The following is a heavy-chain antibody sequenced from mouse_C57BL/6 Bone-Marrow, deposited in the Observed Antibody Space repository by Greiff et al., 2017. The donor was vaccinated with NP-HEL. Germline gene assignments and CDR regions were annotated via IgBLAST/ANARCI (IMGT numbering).Heavy chain of an antibody. CDR1: GYTFTSYW. V-gene: IGHV1-64*01. Sequence: QVQLQQPGAELVKPGASVKLSCKASGYTFTSYWMHWVKQRPGQGLEWIGMIHPNSGSTNYNEKFKSKATLTVDTSSSTAYMQLSSLTSEDSAVYYCARDYGNYAWFAYWGQGTLVTVSA. J-gene: IGHJ3*01. CDR3: ARDYGNYAWFAY. D-gene: IGHD2-1*01. CDR2: IHPNSGST.